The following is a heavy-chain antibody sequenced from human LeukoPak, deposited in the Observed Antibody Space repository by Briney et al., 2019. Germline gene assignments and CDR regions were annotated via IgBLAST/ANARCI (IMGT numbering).Heavy chain of an antibody. CDR3: ARVGIGGYSYGYFDY. Sequence: GGSLRLSCAASGFTVSSNYMSWVRQAPGKGLEWVSVIYSGGSTYYADSVKGRFTISRDNSKNTLYLQMNSLRAEDTAVYYCARVGIGGYSYGYFDYWGQGTLVTVPS. D-gene: IGHD5-18*01. CDR1: GFTVSSNY. CDR2: IYSGGST. J-gene: IGHJ4*02. V-gene: IGHV3-66*01.